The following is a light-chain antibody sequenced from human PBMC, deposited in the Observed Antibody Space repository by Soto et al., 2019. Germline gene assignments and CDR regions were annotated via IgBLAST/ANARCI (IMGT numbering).Light chain of an antibody. CDR1: HSVRSS. CDR2: DAS. CDR3: QQRSNWSWT. Sequence: EIVMTQSPATLSVSPGERATLSCRASHSVRSSLAWYQQKPGQAPRLLIYDASNRATGIPARFSGSGSGTDFTLTISSLEPEDFAVYYCQQRSNWSWTFGQGTTVDIK. J-gene: IGKJ1*01. V-gene: IGKV3-11*01.